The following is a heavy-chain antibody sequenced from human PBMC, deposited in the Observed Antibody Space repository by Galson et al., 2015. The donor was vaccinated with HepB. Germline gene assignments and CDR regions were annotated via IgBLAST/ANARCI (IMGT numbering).Heavy chain of an antibody. CDR1: GGTFRTYA. J-gene: IGHJ6*02. CDR2: IIPLFGSA. Sequence: SVKVSCKASGGTFRTYAINWVRQAPGQGLEWMGEIIPLFGSAHYAQNFQGRVTIIAAESSSTAYMELSNLTSEDTAVYYCARHTPPRLTDDSLGYFYGLDVWGQGTTVTVSS. V-gene: IGHV1-69*13. CDR3: ARHTPPRLTDDSLGYFYGLDV. D-gene: IGHD1-14*01.